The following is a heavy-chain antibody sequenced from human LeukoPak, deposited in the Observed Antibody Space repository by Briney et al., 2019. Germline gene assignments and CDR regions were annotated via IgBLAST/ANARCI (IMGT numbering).Heavy chain of an antibody. CDR2: IYYSGST. D-gene: IGHD3-3*01. CDR3: ARTGLRFLEWLLTNWFDP. CDR1: GGSISSSSYY. J-gene: IGHJ5*02. Sequence: PSETLSLTCTVSGGSISSSSYYWGWIRQPPGKGLEWIGSIYYSGSTYYNPSLKSRVTISVDTPKNQFSLKLSSVTAADTAVYYCARTGLRFLEWLLTNWFDPWGQGTLVTVSS. V-gene: IGHV4-39*01.